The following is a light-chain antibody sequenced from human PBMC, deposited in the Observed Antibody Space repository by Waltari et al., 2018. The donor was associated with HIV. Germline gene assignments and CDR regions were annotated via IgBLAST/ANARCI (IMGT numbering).Light chain of an antibody. CDR1: LGVSGY. V-gene: IGKV1-9*01. Sequence: DIQLTQSPSFLSASAGARVIITCRASLGVSGYVAWYQQKPGKAPKLLIYGTSILQGGVPSRFTGRGSGTEFTLTINSLQPEDSATYYCQQLRTFGQGTNVEIK. CDR2: GTS. J-gene: IGKJ1*01. CDR3: QQLRT.